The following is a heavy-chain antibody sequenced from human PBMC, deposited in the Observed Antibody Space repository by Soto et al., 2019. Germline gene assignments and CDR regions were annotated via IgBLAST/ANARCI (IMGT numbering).Heavy chain of an antibody. CDR1: GYTFTSYD. Sequence: GASVKVSCKASGYTFTSYDINWVRQATGQGLEWMGGLNPNSGKTGYAQKFQGRVTMTKDTSTDTAYMELSSLRSEDTAVYYCATDFLGQLADYWGQGTLVTVSS. CDR3: ATDFLGQLADY. J-gene: IGHJ4*02. V-gene: IGHV1-8*01. D-gene: IGHD6-6*01. CDR2: LNPNSGKT.